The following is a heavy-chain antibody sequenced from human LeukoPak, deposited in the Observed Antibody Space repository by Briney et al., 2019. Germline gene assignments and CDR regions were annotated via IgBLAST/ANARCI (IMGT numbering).Heavy chain of an antibody. Sequence: SETLSLTCTVSGGSTSSYFWSWIRQPAGKGLEWIGRIYSSGNTNYNPSLKSRVTMSVDTSKNQFSLKLSSVTAADTAVYYCARGSASPAAIPFDFWGQGTMVTVSS. CDR2: IYSSGNT. D-gene: IGHD2-2*02. CDR3: ARGSASPAAIPFDF. V-gene: IGHV4-4*07. J-gene: IGHJ3*01. CDR1: GGSTSSYF.